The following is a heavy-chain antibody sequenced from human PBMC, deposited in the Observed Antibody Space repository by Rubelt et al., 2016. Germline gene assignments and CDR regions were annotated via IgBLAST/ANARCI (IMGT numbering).Heavy chain of an antibody. J-gene: IGHJ4*02. CDR3: ARDSGSRIFDY. Sequence: QVQLQELGPGLVKPSQTLSLTCTVSGGSISSGGYYWSWIRQHPGKGLEWIGYIYYSGSTYYNPTLQRRVTRSVDTSKNQCSLKLSSVTAADTAVYYCARDSGSRIFDYWGQGTLVTVSS. CDR1: GGSISSGGYY. V-gene: IGHV4-31*03. D-gene: IGHD2/OR15-2a*01. CDR2: IYYSGST.